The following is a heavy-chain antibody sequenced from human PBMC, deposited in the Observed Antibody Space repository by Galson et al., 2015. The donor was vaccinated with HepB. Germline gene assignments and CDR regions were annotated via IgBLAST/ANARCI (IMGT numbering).Heavy chain of an antibody. CDR3: AWDSGYVVVVAAPSWDFDY. J-gene: IGHJ4*02. CDR1: GFTFSSYA. V-gene: IGHV3-30-3*01. Sequence: SLRLSCAASGFTFSSYAMHWVRQAPGKGLEWVAVISYDGSNTYYADSVKGRFTISRDNSKNTLYLQMNSLRAEDTAVYYCAWDSGYVVVVAAPSWDFDYCGQGALVTVSS. CDR2: ISYDGSNT. D-gene: IGHD2-15*01.